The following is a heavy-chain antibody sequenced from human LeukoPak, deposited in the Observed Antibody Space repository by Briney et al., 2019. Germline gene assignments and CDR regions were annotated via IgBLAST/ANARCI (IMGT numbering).Heavy chain of an antibody. CDR3: ARLRDSYGFWRKYYYYYGMDV. J-gene: IGHJ6*02. CDR2: VIPILGIA. CDR1: GYTFTGYY. V-gene: IGHV1-69*02. D-gene: IGHD5-18*01. Sequence: SVKVSCKASGYTFTGYYMHWVRQAPGQGLEWMGRVIPILGIANYAQKFQGRVTITADKSTSTAYMELSSLRSEDTAVYYCARLRDSYGFWRKYYYYYGMDVWGQGTTVTVSS.